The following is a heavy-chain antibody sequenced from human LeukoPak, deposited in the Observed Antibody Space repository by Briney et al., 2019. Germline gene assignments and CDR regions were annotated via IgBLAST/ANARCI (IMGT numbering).Heavy chain of an antibody. J-gene: IGHJ3*01. CDR3: ARDVIVGAFDV. CDR2: ISSSSSTI. CDR1: GFTFSSYS. V-gene: IGHV3-48*04. Sequence: GGSLRLSCAASGFTFSSYSKNWVRQAPGKGLEWVSYISSSSSTIYYADSVKGRFTISRDNAKNSLYLQMNSLRAEDTAVYYCARDVIVGAFDVWGQGTMATVSS. D-gene: IGHD1-26*01.